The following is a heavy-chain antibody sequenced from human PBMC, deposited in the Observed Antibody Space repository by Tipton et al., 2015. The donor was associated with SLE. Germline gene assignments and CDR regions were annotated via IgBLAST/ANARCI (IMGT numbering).Heavy chain of an antibody. Sequence: TLSLTCTVSGGSISSGGYYWTWIRQLPGKGLEWIGYIYYSRNTYYNPSLGSRLTISVDTSKDQFSLRLTSVTAADTAVYYCARATDWNLSPDVWGKGTTVTVSS. J-gene: IGHJ6*04. D-gene: IGHD1-7*01. CDR2: IYYSRNT. V-gene: IGHV4-31*03. CDR3: ARATDWNLSPDV. CDR1: GGSISSGGYY.